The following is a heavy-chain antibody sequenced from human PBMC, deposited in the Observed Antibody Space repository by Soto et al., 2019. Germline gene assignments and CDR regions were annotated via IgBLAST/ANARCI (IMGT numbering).Heavy chain of an antibody. CDR1: GGSISSSSYY. V-gene: IGHV4-39*01. Sequence: SETLSLTCTVSGGSISSSSYYWGWIRQPPGKGLERIGSIYYSGSTYYNPSLKSRVTISVDTSKKQFSLKLSSVTAADTAVYYCARLGDSSGYYYLYYFDYWGQGTLVTVSS. CDR2: IYYSGST. J-gene: IGHJ4*02. CDR3: ARLGDSSGYYYLYYFDY. D-gene: IGHD3-22*01.